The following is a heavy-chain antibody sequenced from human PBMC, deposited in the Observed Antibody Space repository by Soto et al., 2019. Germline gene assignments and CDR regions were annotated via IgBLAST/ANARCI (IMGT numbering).Heavy chain of an antibody. CDR2: ISWNSGSI. CDR3: AKVGGCGGDCYNY. Sequence: ESGGGLVQPGRSLRLSCAASGFTFDDYAMHWVRQAPGKGLEWVSGISWNSGSIGYADSVKGRFTISRDNAKNSLYLQMNSLRAEDTALYYCAKVGGCGGDCYNYWGQGTLVTVSS. V-gene: IGHV3-9*01. D-gene: IGHD2-21*02. CDR1: GFTFDDYA. J-gene: IGHJ4*02.